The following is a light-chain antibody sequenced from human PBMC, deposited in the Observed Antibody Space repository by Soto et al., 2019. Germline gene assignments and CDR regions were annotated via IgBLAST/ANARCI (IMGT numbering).Light chain of an antibody. CDR2: KAS. Sequence: DIQMTQSPSTLSGSVGDRVTITCRASQTISSWLAWYQQKPGKAPKVLISKASTLESGVPARFSGSGSGTEFTLTISSLQPDDVATYYCQLYNSYLWRFGQGTKVDNK. V-gene: IGKV1-5*03. J-gene: IGKJ1*01. CDR3: QLYNSYLWR. CDR1: QTISSW.